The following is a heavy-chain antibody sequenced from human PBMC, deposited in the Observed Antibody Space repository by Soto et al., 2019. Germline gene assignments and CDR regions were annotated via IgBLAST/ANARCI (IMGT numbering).Heavy chain of an antibody. J-gene: IGHJ4*02. V-gene: IGHV1-69*08. D-gene: IGHD4-17*01. CDR1: GGTFSSYT. CDR2: IIPILGIA. Sequence: QVQLVQSGAEVKKPGSSVKVSCKASGGTFSSYTISWVRQAPGQGLEWMGRIIPILGIANYAQKFQGRVTITADKSTSTAYMELSSLRSEDTAVYYCARDYGDYYFDHWGQGTLVTVSS. CDR3: ARDYGDYYFDH.